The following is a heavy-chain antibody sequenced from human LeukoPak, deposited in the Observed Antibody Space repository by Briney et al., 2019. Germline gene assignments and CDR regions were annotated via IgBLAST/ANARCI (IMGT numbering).Heavy chain of an antibody. V-gene: IGHV3-48*01. J-gene: IGHJ4*02. D-gene: IGHD3-22*01. CDR2: ISGSSSTI. Sequence: GGSLRLSCAASGFTFSSYSMNWVRQAPGKGLEWGSYISGSSSTIYYADSVKGRFTISRDNGKDTLYLQMNSLRAEDTAVYYCARGSTYYDSSGQVPFDYWGQGTLVTVSS. CDR1: GFTFSSYS. CDR3: ARGSTYYDSSGQVPFDY.